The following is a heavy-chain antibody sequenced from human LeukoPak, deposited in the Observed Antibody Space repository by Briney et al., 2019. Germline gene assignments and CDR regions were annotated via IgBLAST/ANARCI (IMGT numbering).Heavy chain of an antibody. D-gene: IGHD6-25*01. J-gene: IGHJ4*02. CDR1: GYTFSGYY. CDR2: INSNSGAR. Sequence: ASVKVSCKASGYTFSGYYMHWVRQAPGQGLESMGWINSNSGARNYAPKFQGRVTFSRDNSIRTAYMELSSLRSDDTAIYYCARGRGGAATGFDHWGQGTLVTVS. V-gene: IGHV1-2*02. CDR3: ARGRGGAATGFDH.